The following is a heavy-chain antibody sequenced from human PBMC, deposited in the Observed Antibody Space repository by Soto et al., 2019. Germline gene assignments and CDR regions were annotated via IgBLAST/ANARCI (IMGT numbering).Heavy chain of an antibody. Sequence: KPSETLSLTCTVSGGSISSSSYYWGWIRQPPGKGLEWIGSIYYSGSTYYNPSLKSRVTISVDTSKNQFSLKLSSVTAADTAVYYCATTLSITIFGVPRRLDAFDIWGQGTMVTVSS. CDR1: GGSISSSSYY. CDR2: IYYSGST. D-gene: IGHD3-3*01. CDR3: ATTLSITIFGVPRRLDAFDI. V-gene: IGHV4-39*01. J-gene: IGHJ3*02.